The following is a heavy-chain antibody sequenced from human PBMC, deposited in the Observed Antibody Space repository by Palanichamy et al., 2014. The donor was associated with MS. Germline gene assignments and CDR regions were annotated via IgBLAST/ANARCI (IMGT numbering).Heavy chain of an antibody. Sequence: GTLSLTCAVSDGSISSSNWWSWVRQPPGKGLEWIGEIYHSGSTNYNPSLKSRVTISVDKSKNQFSLKLSSVTAADTAVYYCARVSVTTALGPPVQYFDPWGQGTLVTVSS. D-gene: IGHD4-11*01. CDR3: ARVSVTTALGPPVQYFDP. V-gene: IGHV4-4*02. CDR2: IYHSGST. CDR1: DGSISSSNW. J-gene: IGHJ5*02.